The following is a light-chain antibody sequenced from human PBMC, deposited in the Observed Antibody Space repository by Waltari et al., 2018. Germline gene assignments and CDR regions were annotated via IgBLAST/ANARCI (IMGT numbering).Light chain of an antibody. V-gene: IGKV1-33*01. Sequence: DIQMTQSPSSLSASVGDRVTITCQASQDIANYLNWYQQKPGKAPKLLIYDASKLKPGVPSRFTGSGSGTDFTFSISNLHPEDIATYYCQHYDNLSPITFGQGTRLEIK. CDR3: QHYDNLSPIT. CDR2: DAS. CDR1: QDIANY. J-gene: IGKJ5*01.